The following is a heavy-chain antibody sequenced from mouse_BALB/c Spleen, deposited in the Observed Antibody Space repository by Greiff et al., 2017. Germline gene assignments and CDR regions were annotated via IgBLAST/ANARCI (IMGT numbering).Heavy chain of an antibody. V-gene: IGHV5-12-1*01. D-gene: IGHD2-14*01. Sequence: EVMLVESGGGLVKPGGSLKLSCAASGFAFSSYDMSWVRQTPEKRLEWVAYISSGGGSTYYPDTVKGRFTISRDNAKNTLYLQMSSLKSEDTAMYYCARAGGYDVRKGYFDYWGQGTTLTVSS. CDR3: ARAGGYDVRKGYFDY. CDR1: GFAFSSYD. CDR2: ISSGGGST. J-gene: IGHJ2*01.